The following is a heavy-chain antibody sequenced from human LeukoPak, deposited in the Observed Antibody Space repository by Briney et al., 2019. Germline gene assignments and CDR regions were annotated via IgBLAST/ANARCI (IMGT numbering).Heavy chain of an antibody. Sequence: PGGSLRLSCAASGLTVSSDCMSWVRQAPGKGLEWVAVMSFDGRTQYNVDSVKGRFTISRDNSKNTLYLQMNSLTPADTAVYYCAKDWGYYDTSGYYFDYWGQGTLVTVSS. CDR2: MSFDGRTQ. CDR3: AKDWGYYDTSGYYFDY. J-gene: IGHJ4*02. V-gene: IGHV3-30*18. D-gene: IGHD3-22*01. CDR1: GLTVSSDC.